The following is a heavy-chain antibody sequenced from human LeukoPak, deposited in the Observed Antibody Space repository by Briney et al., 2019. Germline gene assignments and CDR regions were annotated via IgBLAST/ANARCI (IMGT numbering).Heavy chain of an antibody. V-gene: IGHV4-34*01. CDR1: GGSFSGYY. D-gene: IGHD1-26*01. Sequence: SETLSLTCAVYGGSFSGYYWSWIRQPPGKGLEWIGEINHSGSTNYNPSLKSRVTISVDTSKNQFSLKLSSVTAADTAVYYCARHNGQWELLVDVWGKGTTVTISS. CDR3: ARHNGQWELLVDV. J-gene: IGHJ6*04. CDR2: INHSGST.